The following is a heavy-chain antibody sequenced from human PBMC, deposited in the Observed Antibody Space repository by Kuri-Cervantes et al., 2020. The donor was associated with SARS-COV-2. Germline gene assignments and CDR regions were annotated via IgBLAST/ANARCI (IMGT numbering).Heavy chain of an antibody. D-gene: IGHD3-3*01. CDR3: ARSGDSRHTIFGVVITMGVDY. CDR2: IYHSGST. V-gene: IGHV4-59*08. J-gene: IGHJ4*02. CDR1: GGSISSHY. Sequence: SETLSLTCTVSGGSISSHYWSWIRQPPGKGLEWIGSIYHSGSTYYNPSLKSRVTISVDTSKNQFSLKLSSVTAADTAVYYCARSGDSRHTIFGVVITMGVDYWGQGTLVTVSS.